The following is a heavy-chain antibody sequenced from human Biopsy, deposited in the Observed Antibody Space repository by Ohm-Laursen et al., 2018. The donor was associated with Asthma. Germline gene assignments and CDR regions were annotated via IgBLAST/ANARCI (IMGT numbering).Heavy chain of an antibody. J-gene: IGHJ4*02. V-gene: IGHV1-24*01. D-gene: IGHD4-17*01. Sequence: ASVKVPCKISGYSLTDLSMHWVRQAPGQGLEWMGGHDHEEGGTVNARRFQGRATMTEDTSTDTAYMELSSLSSDDTAVYYCASDFPKDYVRYNFQFWGQGTLVTVSS. CDR3: ASDFPKDYVRYNFQF. CDR1: GYSLTDLS. CDR2: HDHEEGGT.